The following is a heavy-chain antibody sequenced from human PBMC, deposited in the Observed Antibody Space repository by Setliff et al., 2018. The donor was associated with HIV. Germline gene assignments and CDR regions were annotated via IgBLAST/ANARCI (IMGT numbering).Heavy chain of an antibody. J-gene: IGHJ5*02. CDR2: INTANGNT. CDR3: ARDLGSGDYPHWFDP. Sequence: APVKVSCKASGYTFTSYGISWVRQAPGQRPEWMGWINTANGNTKHSQKFQGRVTITRDTSASTAYMHLSGLRSEDTAVYYCARDLGSGDYPHWFDPWGQGTLVTVSS. V-gene: IGHV1-3*04. D-gene: IGHD4-17*01. CDR1: GYTFTSYG.